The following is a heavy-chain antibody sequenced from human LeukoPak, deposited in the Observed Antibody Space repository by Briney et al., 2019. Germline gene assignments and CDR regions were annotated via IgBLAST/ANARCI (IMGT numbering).Heavy chain of an antibody. CDR3: ARVYRGKTFGMREIGAHYYYMDV. CDR2: IYYSGST. Sequence: SETLSLTCTVSGGSISSSSYSWGWIRQPPGKGLEWIGSIYYSGSTYYNPSLKSRVTISVDTSKNQFSLKLSSVTAADTAVYYCARVYRGKTFGMREIGAHYYYMDVWGKGTTVTVSS. J-gene: IGHJ6*03. V-gene: IGHV4-39*07. CDR1: GGSISSSSYS. D-gene: IGHD1-26*01.